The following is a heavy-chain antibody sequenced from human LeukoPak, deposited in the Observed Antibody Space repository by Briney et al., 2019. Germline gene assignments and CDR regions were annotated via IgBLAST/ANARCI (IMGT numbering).Heavy chain of an antibody. D-gene: IGHD2-2*01. CDR3: ARDQGYCSSTSCYFDY. Sequence: GGSLRLSCAASGFTFSSYSMNWVRQAPGKGLEWVSSISSSSSYIYYADSVKGRFTISRDNAKNSLYLQMNSPRAEDTAVYYCARDQGYCSSTSCYFDYWGQGTLVTVSS. CDR2: ISSSSSYI. V-gene: IGHV3-21*01. CDR1: GFTFSSYS. J-gene: IGHJ4*02.